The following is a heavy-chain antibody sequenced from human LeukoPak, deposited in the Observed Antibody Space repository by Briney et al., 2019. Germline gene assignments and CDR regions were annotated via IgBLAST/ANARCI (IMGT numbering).Heavy chain of an antibody. CDR2: ISGGGGGT. CDR1: GFTFSNYA. D-gene: IGHD3-22*01. V-gene: IGHV3-23*01. J-gene: IGHJ4*02. CDR3: AKWAPGYSSGYGLDF. Sequence: GGSLRLSCAASGFTFSNYAVTWVRQAPGKGLEWVSDISGGGGGTFYADSVKGRFTISRDNSKNTLYLQMNSLRAEDTAVYYCAKWAPGYSSGYGLDFWGQGTLVTVS.